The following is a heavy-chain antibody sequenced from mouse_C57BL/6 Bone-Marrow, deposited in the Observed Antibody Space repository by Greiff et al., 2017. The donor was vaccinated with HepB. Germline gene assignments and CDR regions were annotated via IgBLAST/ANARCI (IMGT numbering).Heavy chain of an antibody. Sequence: EVQGVESGGGLVKPGGSLKLSCAASGFTFSSYTMSWVRQTPEKRLEWVATISGGGGNTYYPDSVKGRFTISRDNAKNTLYLQMSSLRSEDTALYYCARHEGYWGLRRRGFAYWGQGTRVTVSA. CDR1: GFTFSSYT. V-gene: IGHV5-9*01. D-gene: IGHD2-4*01. CDR3: ARHEGYWGLRRRGFAY. J-gene: IGHJ3*01. CDR2: ISGGGGNT.